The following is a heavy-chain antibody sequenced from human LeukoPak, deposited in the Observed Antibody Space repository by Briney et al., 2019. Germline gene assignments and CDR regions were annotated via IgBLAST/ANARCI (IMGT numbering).Heavy chain of an antibody. CDR1: GGSISSGSYY. V-gene: IGHV4-61*02. CDR2: IYTSGST. D-gene: IGHD3-16*02. Sequence: SETLSLTCTVSGGSISSGSYYWSWIRQPAGKVLEWIGRIYTSGSTNYNPSLKSRVTISVDTSKNQFSLKLSSVTAADTAVYYCARVGYDYVWGSYRPAYYFDYWGQGTLVTVSS. CDR3: ARVGYDYVWGSYRPAYYFDY. J-gene: IGHJ4*02.